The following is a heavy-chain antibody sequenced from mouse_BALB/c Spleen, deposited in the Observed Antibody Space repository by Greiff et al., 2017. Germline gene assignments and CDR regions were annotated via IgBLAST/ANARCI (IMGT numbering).Heavy chain of an antibody. CDR3: AYGYHWYFDV. CDR1: GFNIKDYY. CDR2: IDPENGNT. Sequence: VQLQQSGAELVRPGALVKLSCKASGFNIKDYYMHWVKQRPEQGLEWIGWIDPENGNTIYDPKFQSKASITADTSSNTAYLQLSSLTSEDTAVYYCAYGYHWYFDVWGAGTTVTVSS. J-gene: IGHJ1*01. V-gene: IGHV14-1*02. D-gene: IGHD2-2*01.